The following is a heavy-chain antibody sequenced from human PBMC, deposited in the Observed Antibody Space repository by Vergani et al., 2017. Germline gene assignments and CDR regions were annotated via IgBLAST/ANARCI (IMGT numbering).Heavy chain of an antibody. D-gene: IGHD2-21*02. CDR3: AYYMRDSTDGLSDY. CDR2: IGKDGINT. Sequence: QVQLVESAGGVVKPGGSLRLSCAASGVTLSNIGMHGIRKAPGKGLEWLAYIGKDGINTRYRDAVKVRFTVSRDNSKDILYLQMDSLRSEDPALYYCAYYMRDSTDGLSDYWGPGTLVIVSS. V-gene: IGHV3-30*02. CDR1: GVTLSNIG. J-gene: IGHJ4*02.